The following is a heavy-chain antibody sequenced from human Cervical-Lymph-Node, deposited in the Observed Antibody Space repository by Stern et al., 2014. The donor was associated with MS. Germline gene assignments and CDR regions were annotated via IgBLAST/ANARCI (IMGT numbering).Heavy chain of an antibody. CDR3: AREVGSLAMDV. Sequence: QVQLVQSGAEVKKPGSSVKVSCKASGDTFTDYAISWGRQAPGKGPERMGGINPLFGSADYAQKFQGRLTITADRSTSTAYMDLSSLTSEDTAVYYCAREVGSLAMDVWGQGTTGIVSS. CDR1: GDTFTDYA. CDR2: INPLFGSA. D-gene: IGHD1-1*01. J-gene: IGHJ6*01. V-gene: IGHV1-69*14.